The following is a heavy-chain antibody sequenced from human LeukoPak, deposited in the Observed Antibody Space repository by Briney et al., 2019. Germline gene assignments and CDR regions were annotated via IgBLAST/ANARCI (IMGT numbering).Heavy chain of an antibody. V-gene: IGHV4-38-2*02. D-gene: IGHD6-13*01. Sequence: PSETLSLTCTVSGHSISTGYYWDWIRQPPGKGLEWIGTFYHGGSTYYNPSLKSRVTISADTSKNQFSLNLTSVTAADTAVYYCARLSSTWYQDWYFDLWGRGTLVTVSS. CDR1: GHSISTGYY. CDR3: ARLSSTWYQDWYFDL. CDR2: FYHGGST. J-gene: IGHJ2*01.